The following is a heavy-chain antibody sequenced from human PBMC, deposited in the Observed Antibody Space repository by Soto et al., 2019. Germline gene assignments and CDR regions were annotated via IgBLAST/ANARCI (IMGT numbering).Heavy chain of an antibody. CDR3: ARDSSSGCV. J-gene: IGHJ4*02. D-gene: IGHD6-19*01. CDR1: GFTFSIYY. CDR2: ISSRSSYI. V-gene: IGHV3-21*01. Sequence: GGSLRLSCAASGFTFSIYYMKWVRHAPGKGLEWVSSISSRSSYIYYADSVKGRFTISSDNAKDSLYLQMNSLRAEDTAVYYSARDSSSGCVWGQGTVVTVSS.